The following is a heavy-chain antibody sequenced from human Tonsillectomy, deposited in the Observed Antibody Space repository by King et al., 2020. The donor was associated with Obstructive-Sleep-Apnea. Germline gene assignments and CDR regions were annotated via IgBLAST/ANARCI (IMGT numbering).Heavy chain of an antibody. CDR1: GYTFTHYA. Sequence: DQLVQSGAEVKKLGASVNVSCKASGYTFTHYAVHWVRQAPGQRLEWMGWINAANGITKYSQNFQGRITITRDTSATTAYMELSSLRFEDTAIYSCARSGTSGSLSYWGQGTLVTVSS. D-gene: IGHD3-10*01. V-gene: IGHV1-3*01. CDR2: INAANGIT. J-gene: IGHJ4*02. CDR3: ARSGTSGSLSY.